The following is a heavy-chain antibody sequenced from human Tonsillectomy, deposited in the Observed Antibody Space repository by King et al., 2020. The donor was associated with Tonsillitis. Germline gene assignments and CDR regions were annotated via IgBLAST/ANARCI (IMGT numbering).Heavy chain of an antibody. D-gene: IGHD5-12*01. Sequence: GQLVQSGAEVKKPGSSVKVSCKASGGTFSSYAISWVRQAPGQGLEWMGGIIPMFDTANYAQKFQGRVTITADESTSTAYMELSSLRSDDTAVYYCARVKDIVATIGLAAFDYWGQGTLVTVSS. V-gene: IGHV1-69*01. CDR3: ARVKDIVATIGLAAFDY. J-gene: IGHJ4*02. CDR2: IIPMFDTA. CDR1: GGTFSSYA.